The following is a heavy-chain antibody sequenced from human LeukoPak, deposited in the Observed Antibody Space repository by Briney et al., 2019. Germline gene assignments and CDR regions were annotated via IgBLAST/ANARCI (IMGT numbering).Heavy chain of an antibody. CDR2: IYHTGST. CDR1: GGSISSYY. J-gene: IGHJ4*02. D-gene: IGHD6-25*01. V-gene: IGHV4-59*01. CDR3: ARRGRNSSGWQDYL. Sequence: SETLSLTCTVSGGSISSYYWSWIRQPPGKGLEWLANIYHTGSTNYNPSLSSRVTISIDTAKNQFSLKPTSVTAADTAVYYCARRGRNSSGWQDYLWGQGTLVTVSS.